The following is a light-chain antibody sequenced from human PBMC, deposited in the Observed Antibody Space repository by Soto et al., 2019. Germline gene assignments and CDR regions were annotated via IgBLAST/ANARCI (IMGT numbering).Light chain of an antibody. Sequence: DIQMTQSPSSVSASVGDRVTITCRASQDIANWLAWYQQKPGQPPKLLIYWASTRESGVPDRFSGSGSGTDFTLTISSLQAEDVAVYYCQQYYSTPPYTFGQGTKLEIK. CDR2: WAS. V-gene: IGKV4-1*01. CDR1: QDIANW. J-gene: IGKJ2*01. CDR3: QQYYSTPPYT.